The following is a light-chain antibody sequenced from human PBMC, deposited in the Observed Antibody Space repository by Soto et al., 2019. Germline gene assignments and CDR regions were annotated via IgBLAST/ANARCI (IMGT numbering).Light chain of an antibody. J-gene: IGLJ1*01. CDR3: CSYVGGYSYV. Sequence: QSVLTQPRSVSGSPGQSVTVSCIGTSSDVGDYNSFSWYQQHPGKAPKLMIYDVSKRPSGVPDRFSGSKSGNTASLTISGLQAEDEADYYCCSYVGGYSYVFGIGTKVTV. CDR2: DVS. CDR1: SSDVGDYNS. V-gene: IGLV2-11*01.